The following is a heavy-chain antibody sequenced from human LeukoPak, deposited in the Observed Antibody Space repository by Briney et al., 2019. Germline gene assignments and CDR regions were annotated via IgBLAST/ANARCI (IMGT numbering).Heavy chain of an antibody. CDR1: GYIFPSYW. CDR2: IYPDDSDA. J-gene: IGHJ4*02. CDR3: ARQVGATIYFDY. D-gene: IGHD1-26*01. V-gene: IGHV5-51*01. Sequence: GESLKISCKGSGYIFPSYWIDWVRQIPGKGLEWMGIIYPDDSDARYSPSFEGQVTISADKSISTASLQWSSLKASDSAMYYCARQVGATIYFDYWGQGTLVTVSS.